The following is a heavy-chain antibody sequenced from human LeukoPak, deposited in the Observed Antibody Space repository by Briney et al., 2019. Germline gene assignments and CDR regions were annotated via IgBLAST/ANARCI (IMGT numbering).Heavy chain of an antibody. CDR3: AREDSTMVRGALDY. CDR1: GYTFTSYY. J-gene: IGHJ4*02. D-gene: IGHD3-10*01. Sequence: GASVKVSCKASGYTFTSYYMHWVRQAPGPGLEWTGIINPSGGSTTYAQKFQGRVTMTRDTSTSTVYMELSSLRYEDTAVYYCAREDSTMVRGALDYWGQGTLVTVSP. V-gene: IGHV1-46*01. CDR2: INPSGGST.